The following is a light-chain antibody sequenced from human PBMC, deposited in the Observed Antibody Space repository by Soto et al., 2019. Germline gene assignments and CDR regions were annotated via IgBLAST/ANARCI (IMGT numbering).Light chain of an antibody. V-gene: IGLV2-14*01. Sequence: QSALTQPASVSGSPGQSITISSTGTSSDVGAYNLVSWYQHLPDKAPKLIISEVTNRPSGVSDRFSGSKSGNTASLTISGLQAEDEADYYCASLTTTNFVFGSGTKLTVL. CDR3: ASLTTTNFV. CDR2: EVT. J-gene: IGLJ1*01. CDR1: SSDVGAYNL.